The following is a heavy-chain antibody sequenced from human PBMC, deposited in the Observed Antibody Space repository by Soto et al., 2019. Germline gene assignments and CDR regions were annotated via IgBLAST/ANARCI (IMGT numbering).Heavy chain of an antibody. CDR2: INPANGDL. D-gene: IGHD2-8*01. CDR1: GYLFTSFS. Sequence: QVQLVQSGAAVKEPGASVRLSCKTSGYLFTSFSLHWVRQAPGQGPEWMGWINPANGDLKYSPKFQGRVTIDRDTLATTASLDLHRLNFEDTAVYYGARGGGASFCTPDGLHALDVGGRGTMLTVS. V-gene: IGHV1-3*01. J-gene: IGHJ3*01. CDR3: ARGGGASFCTPDGLHALDV.